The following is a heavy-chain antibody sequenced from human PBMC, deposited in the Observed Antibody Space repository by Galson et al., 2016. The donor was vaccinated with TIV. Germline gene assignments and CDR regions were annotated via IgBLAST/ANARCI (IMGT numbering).Heavy chain of an antibody. CDR1: GYSFTRYW. J-gene: IGHJ4*02. CDR3: ARRDSTGISNFDF. Sequence: QSGAEVTKPGESLKISCKGSGYSFTRYWIGWVRQMPGKGLEWMGIIYPGDSDTRYSPSFQGRVTITADKSTRTAYLQWSSLKASDTAVYYCARRDSTGISNFDFWGQGTLVTVSS. D-gene: IGHD3-22*01. V-gene: IGHV5-51*01. CDR2: IYPGDSDT.